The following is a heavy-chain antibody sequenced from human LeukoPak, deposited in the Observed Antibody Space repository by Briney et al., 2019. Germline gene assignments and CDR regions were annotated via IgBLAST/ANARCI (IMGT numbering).Heavy chain of an antibody. CDR1: GYTFTSYA. Sequence: ASVKVSCKASGYTFTSYAISWVRQAPGQGLDWMGWISLYNAKTNYAQKLQGSVTMTTDTSTSTAYMELMSLRSDDTAVYYCARLGVAGDPSSAEYLQHWGQGTLVTVSS. V-gene: IGHV1-18*01. CDR2: ISLYNAKT. D-gene: IGHD6-19*01. J-gene: IGHJ1*01. CDR3: ARLGVAGDPSSAEYLQH.